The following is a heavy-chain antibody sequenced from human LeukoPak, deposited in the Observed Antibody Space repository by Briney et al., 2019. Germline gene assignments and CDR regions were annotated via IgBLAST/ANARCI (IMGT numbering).Heavy chain of an antibody. CDR1: GYTFTSYG. D-gene: IGHD2-2*01. CDR3: ARGRIGYCSSTSCLTGGFDP. V-gene: IGHV1-18*01. CDR2: ISAYNGNT. Sequence: ASVKVSCKASGYTFTSYGISWVRQAPGQGHEWMGWISAYNGNTNYAQKLQGRVTMTTDTSTSTAYMELRSLRSDDTAVYYCARGRIGYCSSTSCLTGGFDPWGQGTLVTVSS. J-gene: IGHJ5*02.